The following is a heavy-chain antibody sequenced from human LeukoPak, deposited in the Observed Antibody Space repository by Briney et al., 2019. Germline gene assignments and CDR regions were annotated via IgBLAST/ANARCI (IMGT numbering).Heavy chain of an antibody. V-gene: IGHV3-64*01. J-gene: IGHJ5*02. Sequence: GGSLRLSCAGAGFSIIDHHMDWVRQAPGEGLEYVSAISSNGGSTYYANSVKGRFTISRDNSKNTLYLQMGSLRAEDMAVYYCARVVVVAADNWFDPWGQGTLVTVSS. CDR3: ARVVVVAADNWFDP. CDR1: GFSIIDHH. D-gene: IGHD2-15*01. CDR2: ISSNGGST.